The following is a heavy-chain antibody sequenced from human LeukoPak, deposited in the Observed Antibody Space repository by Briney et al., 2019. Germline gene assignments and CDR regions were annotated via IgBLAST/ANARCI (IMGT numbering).Heavy chain of an antibody. V-gene: IGHV4-39*01. CDR1: GGSISSSSYY. Sequence: SETLSLTCTVSGGSISSSSYYWGWIRQPPGKGLEWIGSVYYSGSTYYNPPLKSRVTISVDTSKNQFSLKLSSVTAADTAVYYCARHGESYGSGSYWVYWGQGTLVTVSS. CDR2: VYYSGST. CDR3: ARHGESYGSGSYWVY. D-gene: IGHD3-10*01. J-gene: IGHJ4*02.